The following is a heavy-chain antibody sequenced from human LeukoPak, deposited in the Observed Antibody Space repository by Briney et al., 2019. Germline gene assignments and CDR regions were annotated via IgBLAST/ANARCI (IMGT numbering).Heavy chain of an antibody. CDR1: GFTFSSYW. V-gene: IGHV3-7*01. CDR3: ARDSLSGSYSGDAFDI. D-gene: IGHD1-26*01. Sequence: QPGGSLRLSCAASGFTFSSYWMSWVRQAPGKGLEWVANIKQDGSEKYYVDSVKGRFTISRDNAKNSLYLQMNSLRAEDTAVYYCARDSLSGSYSGDAFDIWGQGTMVTVSS. J-gene: IGHJ3*02. CDR2: IKQDGSEK.